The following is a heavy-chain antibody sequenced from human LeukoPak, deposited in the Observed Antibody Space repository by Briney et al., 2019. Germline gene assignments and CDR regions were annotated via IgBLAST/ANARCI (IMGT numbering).Heavy chain of an antibody. CDR3: ARVDRSGWYVHDY. V-gene: IGHV3-33*01. Sequence: GGSLRLSCAAYGFTFSTYGMHWVRQAPGKGLEWVAGIWYDGSNKYYADSVKGRFTVSRDNSKNALYLQTNSLRAGDTAVYYCARVDRSGWYVHDYWGQGTLVTVSS. J-gene: IGHJ4*02. CDR1: GFTFSTYG. D-gene: IGHD6-19*01. CDR2: IWYDGSNK.